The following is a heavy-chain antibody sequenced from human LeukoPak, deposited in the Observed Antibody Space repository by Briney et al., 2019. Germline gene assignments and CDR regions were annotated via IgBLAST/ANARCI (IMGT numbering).Heavy chain of an antibody. D-gene: IGHD3-10*01. CDR2: IYTSGST. V-gene: IGHV4-61*02. J-gene: IGHJ5*02. CDR1: GGSISSGDYY. CDR3: ARGGGAYYYGSGVLFDP. Sequence: SQTLSLTCTVSGGSISSGDYYWSWIRQPPGKGLEWIGRIYTSGSTNYNPSLKSRVTISVDTSKNQFSLKLSSVTAADTAVYYCARGGGAYYYGSGVLFDPWGQGTLVTVSS.